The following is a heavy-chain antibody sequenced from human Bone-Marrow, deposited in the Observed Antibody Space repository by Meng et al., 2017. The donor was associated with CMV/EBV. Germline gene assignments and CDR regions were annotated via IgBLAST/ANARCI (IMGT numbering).Heavy chain of an antibody. D-gene: IGHD3-10*01. J-gene: IGHJ6*02. CDR1: GNTFSSHG. CDR2: ISAYNGNT. V-gene: IGHV1-18*01. Sequence: SVMVPCKTFGNTFSSHGISWVRQAPGQGLEWMGWISAYNGNTNYAQKFQGRVTITADKSTSTAYMELSSLRSEDTAVYYCASSSLLLFGESPHYYYGMDVWGQGTTVTVSS. CDR3: ASSSLLLFGESPHYYYGMDV.